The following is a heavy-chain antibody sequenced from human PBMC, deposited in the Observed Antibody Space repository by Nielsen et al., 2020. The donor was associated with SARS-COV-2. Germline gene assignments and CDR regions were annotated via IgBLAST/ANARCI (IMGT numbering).Heavy chain of an antibody. J-gene: IGHJ2*01. CDR2: ISWNSVSI. Sequence: SLKISCVGSGFTFDDYAMHWVRQAPGKGLEWVSGISWNSVSIDYADSVKGRFTISIDNAKSSLYLQMNSLRAEDTAFYYCAKVYGDYVGFFDVWGRGTLVTVSS. D-gene: IGHD4-17*01. V-gene: IGHV3-9*01. CDR1: GFTFDDYA. CDR3: AKVYGDYVGFFDV.